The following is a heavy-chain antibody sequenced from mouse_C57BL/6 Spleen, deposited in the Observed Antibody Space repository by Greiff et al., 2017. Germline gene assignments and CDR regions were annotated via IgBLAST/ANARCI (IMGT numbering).Heavy chain of an antibody. Sequence: DVKLVESGGGLVQPGGSLKLSCAASGFTFSDYYMYWVRQTPEKRLEWVAYISNGGGSTYYPDTVKGRFTISRDNAKNTLYLQMSRLKSEDTAMYYCAKASYDYDWFAYWGQGTLVTVSA. CDR3: AKASYDYDWFAY. CDR2: ISNGGGST. V-gene: IGHV5-12*01. CDR1: GFTFSDYY. J-gene: IGHJ3*01. D-gene: IGHD2-4*01.